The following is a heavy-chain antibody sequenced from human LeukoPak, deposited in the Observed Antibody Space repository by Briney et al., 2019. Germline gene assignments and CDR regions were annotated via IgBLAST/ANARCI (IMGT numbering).Heavy chain of an antibody. D-gene: IGHD2-8*01. CDR2: INPSSGGT. CDR1: GYTFTAYY. J-gene: IGHJ4*02. CDR3: ARGDRGHCTTGVCYMVVFDY. Sequence: ASVKVSCKASGYTFTAYYMHWVRQAPGQGLEWMGWINPSSGGTNYAQTFQGRVTMTSDTSISTAYMELSSLRSDDTAVFYCARGDRGHCTTGVCYMVVFDYWGQGTLVTVSS. V-gene: IGHV1-2*02.